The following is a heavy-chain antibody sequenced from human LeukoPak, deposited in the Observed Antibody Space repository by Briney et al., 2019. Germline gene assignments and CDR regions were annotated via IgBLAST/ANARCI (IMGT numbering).Heavy chain of an antibody. CDR3: AKNCRGLPDEPFDY. J-gene: IGHJ4*02. CDR2: ISGRGDTT. CDR1: GFTFSSFA. Sequence: GGSLRLSCAASGFTFSSFAMSWVRQAPGKGLEWVPAISGRGDTTYYADSVKGRFTISRDNSKNTLYVQMNSLRAEDTAVYYCAKNCRGLPDEPFDYWGQGTLVTVSS. D-gene: IGHD4-17*01. V-gene: IGHV3-23*01.